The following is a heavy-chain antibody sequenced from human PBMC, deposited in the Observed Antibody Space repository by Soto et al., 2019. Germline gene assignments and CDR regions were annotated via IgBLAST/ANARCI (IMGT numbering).Heavy chain of an antibody. CDR2: ISSSGSTI. D-gene: IGHD2-15*01. Sequence: GGSLRLSCAASGFTSSSYEMNWVRQAPGKGLEWVSYISSSGSTIYYADSVKGRFTISRDNAKNSLYLQMNSLRAEDTAVYYCARGGNPPVPFDYWGQGVLVTVSS. V-gene: IGHV3-48*03. CDR1: GFTSSSYE. J-gene: IGHJ4*02. CDR3: ARGGNPPVPFDY.